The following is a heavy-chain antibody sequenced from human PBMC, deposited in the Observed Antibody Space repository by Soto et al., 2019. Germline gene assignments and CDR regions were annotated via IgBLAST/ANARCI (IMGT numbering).Heavy chain of an antibody. J-gene: IGHJ4*02. CDR3: ARGWETVGSTTAFAY. Sequence: QVQLVQSGAEVKKPGSSVKVSCKASGGTFSNYGISWVRQAPGHGLEWMGGIIPMFGTPNYAQRFQGRVTITADKSTSTASMEVRNMKSDDTAVYYCARGWETVGSTTAFAYWGQGTLVTVSS. CDR2: IIPMFGTP. V-gene: IGHV1-69*06. D-gene: IGHD1-26*01. CDR1: GGTFSNYG.